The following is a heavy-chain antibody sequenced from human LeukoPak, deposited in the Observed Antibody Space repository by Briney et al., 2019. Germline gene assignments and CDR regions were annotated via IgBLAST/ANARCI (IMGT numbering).Heavy chain of an antibody. CDR3: ARDLRGYSYGGFDY. J-gene: IGHJ4*02. V-gene: IGHV1-2*02. CDR2: INPNSGGT. Sequence: ASVKVSCKASGYTFTGYYMHWVRQALGQGLEWMGWINPNSGGTNYAQKFQGRVTMTRDTSISTAYMELSRLRSDDTAVYYCARDLRGYSYGGFDYWGQGTLVTVSS. D-gene: IGHD5-18*01. CDR1: GYTFTGYY.